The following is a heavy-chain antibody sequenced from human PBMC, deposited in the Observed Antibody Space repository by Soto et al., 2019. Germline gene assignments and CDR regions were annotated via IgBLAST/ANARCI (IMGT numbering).Heavy chain of an antibody. CDR1: GYTLNEVA. CDR3: TTYHCDYNFDH. CDR2: FDPDEAET. Sequence: QVQLVQSGAEVKKPGASVKVSCKVSGYTLNEVAMHWVRQAPGKGLEWLGGFDPDEAETIYAQHFQGRVTMTEDTSTDTVYMELSSLISEDTALYFCTTYHCDYNFDHWGQGTLVTVSS. J-gene: IGHJ5*02. D-gene: IGHD4-17*01. V-gene: IGHV1-24*01.